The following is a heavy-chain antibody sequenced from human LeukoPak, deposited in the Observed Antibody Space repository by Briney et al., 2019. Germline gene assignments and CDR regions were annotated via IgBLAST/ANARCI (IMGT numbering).Heavy chain of an antibody. CDR2: ISNSSSTI. CDR3: ARDLGGYCSSTSCYDGAFDI. V-gene: IGHV3-48*01. Sequence: PGGSLRLSCAASGFTFSSYSMNWVRQAPGKGLEWVSYISNSSSTIYYADSVKGRFTISRDNAKNSLYLQMNSLRAEDTAVYYCARDLGGYCSSTSCYDGAFDIWGQGTMVTVSS. J-gene: IGHJ3*02. D-gene: IGHD2-2*01. CDR1: GFTFSSYS.